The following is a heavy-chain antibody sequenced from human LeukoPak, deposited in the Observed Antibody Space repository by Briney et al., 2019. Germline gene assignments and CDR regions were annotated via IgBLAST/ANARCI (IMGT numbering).Heavy chain of an antibody. CDR3: ARGANWNYLSYYYYYMDV. CDR2: ISAYNGST. D-gene: IGHD1-7*01. J-gene: IGHJ6*03. CDR1: GGTFSSYA. Sequence: ASVKVSCKASGGTFSSYAISWVRQAPGQGLEWMGWISAYNGSTNYAQKLQGRVTMTTDTSTSTAYMELRSLRSDDTAVYYCARGANWNYLSYYYYYMDVWGKGTTVTVSS. V-gene: IGHV1-18*01.